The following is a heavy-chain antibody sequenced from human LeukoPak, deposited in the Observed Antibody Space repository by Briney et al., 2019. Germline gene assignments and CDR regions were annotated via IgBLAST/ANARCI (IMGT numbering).Heavy chain of an antibody. CDR3: ASAGNRPLDY. J-gene: IGHJ4*02. V-gene: IGHV3-53*01. CDR1: GFTVSSNY. Sequence: AGRSLRLSCAASGFTVSSNYMSWVRQVRGRGLGWASVIYSGGSTYDADSVKGRFTISRDNSKNTLYLQMNSLRAEDTAVYYCASAGNRPLDYWGQGTLVTVSS. CDR2: IYSGGST.